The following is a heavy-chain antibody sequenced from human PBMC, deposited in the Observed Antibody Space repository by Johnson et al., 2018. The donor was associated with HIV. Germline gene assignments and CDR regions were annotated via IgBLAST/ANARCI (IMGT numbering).Heavy chain of an antibody. CDR2: IQYDGSKK. Sequence: QMQLVESGGGVVQPGGSLRLSCAASGFSFSTYDLHWVRQAPGKGLEWVTFIQYDGSKKNYAVSVKGRFTISRDNSKNTLYLQMNSLRAEDTAVYYCARGEDGVDAFDIWGQGTMVTVSS. CDR1: GFSFSTYD. CDR3: ARGEDGVDAFDI. V-gene: IGHV3-30*02. J-gene: IGHJ3*02. D-gene: IGHD4-17*01.